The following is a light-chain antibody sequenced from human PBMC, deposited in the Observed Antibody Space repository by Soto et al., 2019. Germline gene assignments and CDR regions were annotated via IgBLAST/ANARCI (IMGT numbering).Light chain of an antibody. J-gene: IGKJ1*01. Sequence: DIQMTQSPSSLSASVGDRVTITCRASQSITTHLSWFQQRPGKAPNLLIYAASSLQSGVPSRFSGSGSGTDFTLTISSLQPEDFATYYCQQSYNAPRTFGQGTKVEIK. V-gene: IGKV1-39*01. CDR1: QSITTH. CDR3: QQSYNAPRT. CDR2: AAS.